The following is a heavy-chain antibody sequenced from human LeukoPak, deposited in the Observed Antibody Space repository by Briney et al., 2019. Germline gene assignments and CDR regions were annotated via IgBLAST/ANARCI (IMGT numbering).Heavy chain of an antibody. D-gene: IGHD5-12*01. J-gene: IGHJ4*02. CDR1: GFTFSSYA. CDR3: AKAEIVATPGDEGWAIDFDY. Sequence: GGSLRLSCAASGFTFSSYAMSWVRQAPGKGLEWVSAIRGSDGSTYYADSVKGRFTISRDNSKNTLYLQMNSLRAEDTAVYYCAKAEIVATPGDEGWAIDFDYWGQGTLVTVSS. V-gene: IGHV3-23*01. CDR2: IRGSDGST.